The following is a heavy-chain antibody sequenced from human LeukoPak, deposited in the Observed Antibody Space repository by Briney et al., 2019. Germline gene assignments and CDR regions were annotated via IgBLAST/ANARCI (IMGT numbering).Heavy chain of an antibody. CDR2: ISSSSSYI. D-gene: IGHD3-22*01. J-gene: IGHJ4*02. V-gene: IGHV3-21*01. CDR3: ARYYYDSSGYYYPFDY. Sequence: GGSLRLSCAASGFTFSSYSMNWVRQAPGKGLEWVSSISSSSSYIYYADSVKGRFTISRDNAKNSLYLLMNSLRAEDTAVYYCARYYYDSSGYYYPFDYWGQGTLVTVSS. CDR1: GFTFSSYS.